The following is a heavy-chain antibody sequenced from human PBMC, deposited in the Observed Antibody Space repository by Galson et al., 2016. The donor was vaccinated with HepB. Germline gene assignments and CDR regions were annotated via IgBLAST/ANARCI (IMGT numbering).Heavy chain of an antibody. J-gene: IGHJ6*03. CDR3: ATGIVVAGKYYYYMDV. Sequence: SETLSLTCIVSGGSISSDYYWGWIRQPPGRGLEWIGSIYSSEGTYYNPSLKSRATISVDTSKNQFSLRLNSVTAADTGVYYCATGIVVAGKYYYYMDVWGKGTTVTVSS. V-gene: IGHV4-39*01. CDR2: IYSSEGT. CDR1: GGSISSDYY. D-gene: IGHD6-19*01.